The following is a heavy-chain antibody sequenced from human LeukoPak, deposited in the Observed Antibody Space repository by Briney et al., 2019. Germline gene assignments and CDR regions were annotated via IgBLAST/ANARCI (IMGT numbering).Heavy chain of an antibody. J-gene: IGHJ4*02. D-gene: IGHD6-13*01. CDR2: ISSSSSYI. Sequence: KSGGSLRLSCAASGFTFSSYSMSWVRQAPGKGLEWVSSISSSSSYIYYADSVKGRFTISRDNAKNSLYLQMNSLRAEDTAVYYCARVSRAAAGTKQGYFDYWGQGTLVTVSS. CDR3: ARVSRAAAGTKQGYFDY. CDR1: GFTFSSYS. V-gene: IGHV3-21*01.